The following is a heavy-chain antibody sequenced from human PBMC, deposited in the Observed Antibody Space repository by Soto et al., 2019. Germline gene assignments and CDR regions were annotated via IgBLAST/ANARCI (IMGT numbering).Heavy chain of an antibody. Sequence: GASVKVSCKAFGYSFSHFYIHWVRQAPGEGPEGMAMINPGGEGTTYAQRFQGRVTMTSDTSTSTVFMDINSLKLEDTAIYYCTRGPQNVYSSDQAICYSSGLDVWGRGTTVTVSS. V-gene: IGHV1-46*01. D-gene: IGHD6-13*01. J-gene: IGHJ6*02. CDR2: INPGGEGT. CDR3: TRGPQNVYSSDQAICYSSGLDV. CDR1: GYSFSHFY.